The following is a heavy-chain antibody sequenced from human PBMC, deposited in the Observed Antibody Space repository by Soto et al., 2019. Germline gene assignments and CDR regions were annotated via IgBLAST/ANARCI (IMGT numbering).Heavy chain of an antibody. CDR2: IGWNSGSI. CDR3: AKAGRMAGTGVGNVDY. D-gene: IGHD6-19*01. Sequence: EVQLVESGGGLVQPGRSLRLSCAASGFTLDNYAMHWVRQAPGKGLEWVSGIGWNSGSIGYADSVKGRFTISRDNAKNSLYLQMNSLRAEDTALYYCAKAGRMAGTGVGNVDYWGQGTQVTVSS. CDR1: GFTLDNYA. V-gene: IGHV3-9*01. J-gene: IGHJ4*02.